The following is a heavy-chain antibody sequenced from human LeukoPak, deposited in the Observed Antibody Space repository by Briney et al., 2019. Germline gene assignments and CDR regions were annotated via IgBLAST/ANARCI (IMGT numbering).Heavy chain of an antibody. V-gene: IGHV4-34*01. CDR3: ARVSSSFRSYYYYGMDV. Sequence: SETLSLTCAVYGGSLSGYYWSWIRQPPGKGLGWIGEINHSGSTNYNPSLKSRVTISVDTSKNQFSLKLSSVTAADTAVYYCARVSSSFRSYYYYGMDVWGQGTTVTVSS. CDR1: GGSLSGYY. CDR2: INHSGST. D-gene: IGHD6-13*01. J-gene: IGHJ6*02.